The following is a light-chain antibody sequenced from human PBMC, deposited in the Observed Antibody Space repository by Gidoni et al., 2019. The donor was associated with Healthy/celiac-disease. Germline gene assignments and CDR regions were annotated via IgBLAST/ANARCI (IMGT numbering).Light chain of an antibody. CDR1: QSVSSN. V-gene: IGKV3-15*01. Sequence: EIVMTQSPATLSGSPGERATLYCRASQSVSSNLAWYQQKPGQAPRLLIYGASTRATGIPARLSGSGSGTEFTLTISSLQSEDFAVYYCQQYNNWPPLTFGGGTKVEIK. CDR3: QQYNNWPPLT. CDR2: GAS. J-gene: IGKJ4*01.